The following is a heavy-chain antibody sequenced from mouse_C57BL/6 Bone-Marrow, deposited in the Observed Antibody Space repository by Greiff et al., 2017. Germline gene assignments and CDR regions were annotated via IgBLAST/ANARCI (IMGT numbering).Heavy chain of an antibody. CDR1: GYTFTSYG. CDR3: ARLVTRDY. J-gene: IGHJ2*01. D-gene: IGHD2-3*01. CDR2: IYPNSGST. V-gene: IGHV1-81*01. Sequence: VKLVEPGAELARPGASVKLSCKASGYTFTSYGISWVKQRTGQGLEWIGEIYPNSGSTYYNEKFKGKATLTADKSSSTAYMELRSLTSGDSAVYFGARLVTRDYWGQGTTLTVSS.